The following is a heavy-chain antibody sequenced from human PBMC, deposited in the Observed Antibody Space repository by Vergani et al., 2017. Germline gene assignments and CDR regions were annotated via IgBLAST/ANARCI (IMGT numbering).Heavy chain of an antibody. CDR3: ARDLLPNYDFWSXYSHAYYYYYGMDV. CDR2: IKSDGSST. Sequence: EVQLVESGGGLVQPGGSLRLSCAASGFTFSSYCMHWVRQAPGKGLVWVSRIKSDGSSTSYADSVKGRFIISRDNAKNTLYLQMNSLRAEDTAVYYCARDLLPNYDFWSXYSHAYYYYYGMDVWGQGTTVTVSS. V-gene: IGHV3-74*01. D-gene: IGHD3-3*01. CDR1: GFTFSSYC. J-gene: IGHJ6*02.